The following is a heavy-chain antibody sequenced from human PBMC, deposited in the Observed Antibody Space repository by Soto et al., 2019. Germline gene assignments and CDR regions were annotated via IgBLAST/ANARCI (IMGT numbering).Heavy chain of an antibody. Sequence: GGSLRLSCAASGFTFSSYAMSWVRQAPGKGLEWVSAISGSGGSTYYADSVKGRFTISRDNSKNTLYLQMNSLRAEDTAVYYCARDLLYYDILTGSKDYYYYYGMDVWGQGTTVTVSS. CDR2: ISGSGGST. V-gene: IGHV3-23*01. D-gene: IGHD3-9*01. CDR3: ARDLLYYDILTGSKDYYYYYGMDV. J-gene: IGHJ6*02. CDR1: GFTFSSYA.